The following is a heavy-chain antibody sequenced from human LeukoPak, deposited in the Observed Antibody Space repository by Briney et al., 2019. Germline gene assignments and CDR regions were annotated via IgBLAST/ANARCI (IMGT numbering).Heavy chain of an antibody. CDR2: INHSGST. V-gene: IGHV4-34*01. CDR1: GGSFSGYY. CDR3: ARGKGSMVRGVFNWFAP. Sequence: SETLSLTCAVYGGSFSGYYCSWIRQPPGKGLEWIGEINHSGSTNYNPSLKRRVTISVDTSKNQFSLKLSSVTAADTAVYYCARGKGSMVRGVFNWFAPWGQGTLVTVSS. J-gene: IGHJ5*02. D-gene: IGHD3-10*01.